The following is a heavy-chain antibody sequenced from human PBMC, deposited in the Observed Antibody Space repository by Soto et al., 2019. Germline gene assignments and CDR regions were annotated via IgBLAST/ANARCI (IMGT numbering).Heavy chain of an antibody. Sequence: EVQLVESGGGLVQPGGSLRLSCAASGLIFSEYHMDWVRQAPGKGLEWVGRIRRKANSYTTEYAASVKGRLTISRDDSKNTLYLQMNSLKSEDTAVYYCAMLGGWSGASSRMGVWGQGTTVTVS. D-gene: IGHD6-19*01. V-gene: IGHV3-72*01. CDR1: GLIFSEYH. CDR3: AMLGGWSGASSRMGV. CDR2: IRRKANSYTT. J-gene: IGHJ6*02.